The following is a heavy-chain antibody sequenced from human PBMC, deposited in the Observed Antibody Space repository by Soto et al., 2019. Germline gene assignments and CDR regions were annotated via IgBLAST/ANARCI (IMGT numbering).Heavy chain of an antibody. Sequence: GASVKVSCKASGYTFTSYAMHWVRQAPGQRLEWMGWINAGNGNTKYSQKFQGRVTITRDTSASTAYMELSSLRSEDTAVYYCATEGYDLWSGYSFDPWGEGTLVTVSS. CDR3: ATEGYDLWSGYSFDP. CDR1: GYTFTSYA. D-gene: IGHD3-3*01. V-gene: IGHV1-3*01. J-gene: IGHJ5*02. CDR2: INAGNGNT.